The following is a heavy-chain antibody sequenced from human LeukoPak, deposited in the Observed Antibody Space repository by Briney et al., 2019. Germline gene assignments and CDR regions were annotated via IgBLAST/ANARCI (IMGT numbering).Heavy chain of an antibody. Sequence: GRSLRLSCAASGFTFSSYWMSWVRQAPGKGLEWVSSISSSSSYIYYADSVKGRFTISRDNAKNSLYLQMNSLRAEDTAVYYCARDASDIYYYYYMDVWGKGTTVTVSS. CDR1: GFTFSSYW. CDR2: ISSSSSYI. J-gene: IGHJ6*03. V-gene: IGHV3-21*01. CDR3: ARDASDIYYYYYMDV.